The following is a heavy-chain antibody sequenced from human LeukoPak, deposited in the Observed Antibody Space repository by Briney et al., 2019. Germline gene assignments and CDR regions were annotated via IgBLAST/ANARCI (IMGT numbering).Heavy chain of an antibody. V-gene: IGHV4-34*01. J-gene: IGHJ6*02. Sequence: SETLSLTCAVYGVSFSGYYWSWIRQPPGKGLEWIGEISHSGSTNYNPSLKSRVTISVDTSKNQFSLKLSSVTAADTAVYYCARGFYRSRMDVWGQGTTVTVSS. CDR1: GVSFSGYY. D-gene: IGHD3-16*02. CDR3: ARGFYRSRMDV. CDR2: ISHSGST.